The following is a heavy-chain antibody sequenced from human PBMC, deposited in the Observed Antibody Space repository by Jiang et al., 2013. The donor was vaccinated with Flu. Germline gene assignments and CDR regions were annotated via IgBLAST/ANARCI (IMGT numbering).Heavy chain of an antibody. CDR3: VRGTSDWPGVDY. CDR2: INPDGSDT. V-gene: IGHV3-74*01. D-gene: IGHD6-19*01. CDR1: GFTFSNYW. J-gene: IGHJ4*02. Sequence: QLVESGGGLVQPGGSLRLSCEASGFTFSNYWMHWVRQAPGKGLVWVSRINPDGSDTVYADSVKGRLTISRDNAKNTLFVQMDSLRVEDTAVYYCVRGTSDWPGVDYWGQGTLVTVSS.